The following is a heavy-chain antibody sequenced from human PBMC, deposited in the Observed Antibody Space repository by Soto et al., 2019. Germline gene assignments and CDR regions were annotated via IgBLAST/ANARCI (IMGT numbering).Heavy chain of an antibody. J-gene: IGHJ4*02. CDR1: GYTFTTYG. Sequence: GASVKVSCKASGYTFTTYGVCWVRQVLGRGLEWVGYISPNSGYTVYAQDFQGRVSMSTDTSTSTVYMELRSLRSDDTAVYYCARDRPMITFGGVIVPDFDYWGQGTLVTVSS. CDR3: ARDRPMITFGGVIVPDFDY. CDR2: ISPNSGYT. V-gene: IGHV1-18*01. D-gene: IGHD3-16*02.